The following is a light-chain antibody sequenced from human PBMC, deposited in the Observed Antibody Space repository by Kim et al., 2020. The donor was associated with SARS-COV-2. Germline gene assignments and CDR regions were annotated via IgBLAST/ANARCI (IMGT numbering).Light chain of an antibody. CDR2: AAI. J-gene: IGKJ1*01. Sequence: DIQMTQSPSSLSASVGDRVTITCRASQIVSSYLNWYQQKPGQAPKLLIYAAINLKGGVPSRFSGSGSGTDFTLAIKSLQPEDFAIYYCQQTYNNHPTFGQGTKVDIK. CDR1: QIVSSY. V-gene: IGKV1-39*01. CDR3: QQTYNNHPT.